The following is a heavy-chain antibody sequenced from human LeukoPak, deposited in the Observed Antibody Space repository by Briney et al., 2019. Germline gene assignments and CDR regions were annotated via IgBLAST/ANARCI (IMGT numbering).Heavy chain of an antibody. Sequence: PGGSLRLSCAASGFTFSSYWMSWVRQAPGKGLEWVANIKQDGSEKYYVDSVKGRFTISRDNAKKSLNLQMNSLRAEDTAVYYCARSYDSSGYYRYYYMDVWGKGTTVTVSS. CDR3: ARSYDSSGYYRYYYMDV. V-gene: IGHV3-7*01. CDR1: GFTFSSYW. CDR2: IKQDGSEK. D-gene: IGHD3-22*01. J-gene: IGHJ6*03.